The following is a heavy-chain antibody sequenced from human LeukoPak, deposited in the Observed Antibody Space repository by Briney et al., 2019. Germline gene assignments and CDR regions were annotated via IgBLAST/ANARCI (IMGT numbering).Heavy chain of an antibody. D-gene: IGHD3-9*01. V-gene: IGHV1-69*13. CDR2: IMPIFGTP. CDR3: ARGGGDILTGYPFYFDN. Sequence: SVKVSCKASGGIFSSYVMSWVRQAPGQGLEWMGGIMPIFGTPNYAQKFQGRVTITADESTSTAYMELSSLRSEDTAVYFCARGGGDILTGYPFYFDNWGQGTLVTVPS. J-gene: IGHJ4*02. CDR1: GGIFSSYV.